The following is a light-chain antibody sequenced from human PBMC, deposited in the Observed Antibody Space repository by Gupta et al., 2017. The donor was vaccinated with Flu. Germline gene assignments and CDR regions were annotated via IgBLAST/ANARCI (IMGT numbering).Light chain of an antibody. V-gene: IGLV1-40*01. CDR1: RANIGANYD. CDR3: QSHDSSLRWV. CDR2: TNT. Sequence: QSALTQPPAVCGAPGQRVTITSTGSRANIGANYDAYWYQQVPGTPPRLLYYTNTHRPSVVPGRFAGSKSGTTASIAISGLQAEDEADYFSQSHDSSLRWVFGGGTKLSVL. J-gene: IGLJ3*02.